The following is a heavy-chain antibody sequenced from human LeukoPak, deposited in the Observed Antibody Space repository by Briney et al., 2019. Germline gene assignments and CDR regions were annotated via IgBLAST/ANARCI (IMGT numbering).Heavy chain of an antibody. D-gene: IGHD2/OR15-2a*01. V-gene: IGHV3-72*01. J-gene: IGHJ4*02. CDR1: GFTFSDHY. Sequence: PGGSLRLSCAASGFTFSDHYMDWLRQAPGKGREWVGRTRNKANSYTTEYAASVKGRFTISRDDSKNSLYLQMNSLKTEDTAVYYCATLLRWGQGTLVTVSS. CDR2: TRNKANSYTT. CDR3: ATLLR.